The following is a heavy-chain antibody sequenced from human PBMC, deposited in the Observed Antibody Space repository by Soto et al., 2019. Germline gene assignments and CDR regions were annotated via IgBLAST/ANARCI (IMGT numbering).Heavy chain of an antibody. J-gene: IGHJ4*02. CDR1: GSTFSRHA. CDR2: ISPSGSTA. V-gene: IGHV3-23*01. CDR3: VQWAGSASRNDFWSGPFDY. Sequence: HPXGSLLLSCSASGSTFSRHAMSWVRQAPGKGLEWVSGISPSGSTASYADSVKGRFTVSRDNSKNTLYLQVNSLRAEDTAVYYCVQWAGSASRNDFWSGPFDYWGQGTLVTVYS. D-gene: IGHD3-3*01.